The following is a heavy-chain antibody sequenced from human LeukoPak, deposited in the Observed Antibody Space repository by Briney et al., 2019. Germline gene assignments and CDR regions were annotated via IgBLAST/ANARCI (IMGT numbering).Heavy chain of an antibody. CDR2: IRYDGSNK. J-gene: IGHJ3*02. D-gene: IGHD3-22*01. Sequence: GGSLRLSCAASGFTFSSYGMHWVRQAPGKGLEWVAFIRYDGSNKYYADSVKGRFTISRDNSKNTLYLQMNSLRAEDTAVYYCAKAGLDYYDSSGYYNYRGAFDIWGQGTMVTVPS. V-gene: IGHV3-30*02. CDR1: GFTFSSYG. CDR3: AKAGLDYYDSSGYYNYRGAFDI.